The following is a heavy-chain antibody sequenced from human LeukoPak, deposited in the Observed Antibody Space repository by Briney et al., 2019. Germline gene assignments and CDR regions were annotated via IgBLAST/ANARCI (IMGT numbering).Heavy chain of an antibody. Sequence: ASVKVSCKASGYTFTSYGISWVRQAPGQGLEWMGRIIPILGIANYAQKFQGRVTITADKSTSTAYMELSSLRSEDTAVYYCARVSVDTAMAYFDYWGQGTLVTASS. D-gene: IGHD5-18*01. CDR2: IIPILGIA. J-gene: IGHJ4*02. CDR1: GYTFTSYG. V-gene: IGHV1-69*04. CDR3: ARVSVDTAMAYFDY.